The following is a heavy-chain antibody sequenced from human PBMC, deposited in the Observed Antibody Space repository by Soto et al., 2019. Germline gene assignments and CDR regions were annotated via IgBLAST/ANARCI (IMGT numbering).Heavy chain of an antibody. J-gene: IGHJ4*02. CDR2: INPSGGST. CDR1: GYTLTSYY. V-gene: IGHV1-46*01. CDR3: ARGDYDVLTGHYPLDY. D-gene: IGHD3-9*01. Sequence: ASVKVSCKASGYTLTSYYMHWVRQAPGQGLAWMGIINPSGGSTSHAQNYQGRITMTRDTSTTTVYMELSSLRSEDTAVYFCARGDYDVLTGHYPLDYWGQGTLVTVSS.